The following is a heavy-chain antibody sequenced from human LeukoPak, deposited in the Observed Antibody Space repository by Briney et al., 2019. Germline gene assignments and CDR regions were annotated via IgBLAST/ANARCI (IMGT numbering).Heavy chain of an antibody. Sequence: GGSLRLSCSASGFTFSGYWMGWVRQAPGKGLQWVANIEQDGTDKYYVDSVKGRFTISRDNAKNSLYLQMDSLRADDTAVYFCARTYPGIALAGTFDYWGQGTLVTVSS. CDR1: GFTFSGYW. J-gene: IGHJ4*02. D-gene: IGHD6-19*01. CDR2: IEQDGTDK. CDR3: ARTYPGIALAGTFDY. V-gene: IGHV3-7*01.